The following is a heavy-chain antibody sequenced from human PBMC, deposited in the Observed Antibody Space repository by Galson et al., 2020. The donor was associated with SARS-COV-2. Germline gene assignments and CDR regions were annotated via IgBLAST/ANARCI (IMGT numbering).Heavy chain of an antibody. Sequence: ASVKVSCKASGYTFTSYGISWVRQAPGQGLEWMGWISAYNGNTNYAQKLQGRVTMTTDTSTSTAYMELSSLRSEDTAVYYCARDSQGGNDYNYLLFWGQGTLVTVSS. CDR2: ISAYNGNT. V-gene: IGHV1-18*01. CDR1: GYTFTSYG. J-gene: IGHJ4*02. D-gene: IGHD4-4*01. CDR3: ARDSQGGNDYNYLLF.